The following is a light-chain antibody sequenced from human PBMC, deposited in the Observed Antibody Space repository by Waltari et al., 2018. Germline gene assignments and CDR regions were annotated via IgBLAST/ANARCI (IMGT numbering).Light chain of an antibody. CDR3: SSYTTSTWRV. Sequence: QSALTQPASVSGSPGQSITISCTGTSSDIGVYNYVSWYQQHPGKAPKLLIYDVSERPPGVSNRFSGSKSGNTASLTISGLQAEDEADYYCSSYTTSTWRVFGGWTRLTVL. J-gene: IGLJ3*02. V-gene: IGLV2-14*01. CDR1: SSDIGVYNY. CDR2: DVS.